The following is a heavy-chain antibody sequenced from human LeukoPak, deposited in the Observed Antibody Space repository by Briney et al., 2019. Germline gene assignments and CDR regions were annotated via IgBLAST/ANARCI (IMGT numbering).Heavy chain of an antibody. Sequence: ASVKVSCKASGYTFTSYYMHWVRQAPGQGLEWMGIINPSGGSTSYAQKFQGRVTMTRDTSTSTVYMELSSLRSEDTAVYYCARPYPTYYYDSSGYEGAFDIWGQGTMVTVSS. CDR1: GYTFTSYY. CDR3: ARPYPTYYYDSSGYEGAFDI. D-gene: IGHD3-22*01. CDR2: INPSGGST. V-gene: IGHV1-46*01. J-gene: IGHJ3*02.